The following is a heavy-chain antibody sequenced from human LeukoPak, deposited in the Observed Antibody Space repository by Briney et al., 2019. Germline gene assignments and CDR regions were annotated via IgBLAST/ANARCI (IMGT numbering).Heavy chain of an antibody. CDR3: AKEAIIASAFDI. CDR2: ISWNSGSI. V-gene: IGHV3-9*03. Sequence: PGGFLRLSCAASRFTFDDYAMHWVRQAPGKGLEWVSGISWNSGSIGYADSVKGRFNISRDNAKNSLYLQMNSLRAEDMALYYCAKEAIIASAFDIWGQGTMVTVSS. D-gene: IGHD6-13*01. J-gene: IGHJ3*02. CDR1: RFTFDDYA.